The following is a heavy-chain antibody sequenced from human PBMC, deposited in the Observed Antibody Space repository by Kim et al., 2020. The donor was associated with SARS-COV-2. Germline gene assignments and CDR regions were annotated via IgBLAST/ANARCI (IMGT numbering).Heavy chain of an antibody. D-gene: IGHD3-22*01. V-gene: IGHV3-48*03. Sequence: GGSLRLSCAASGFTFSSYEMNWVRQAPGKGLEWVAYISSSGSTIYYADSVKGRFTISRDNAKNSLYLQMNSLRAEDTAVYYCARDRYYDSSGYYHPDAFDIWGQGTMVTVSS. J-gene: IGHJ3*02. CDR1: GFTFSSYE. CDR3: ARDRYYDSSGYYHPDAFDI. CDR2: ISSSGSTI.